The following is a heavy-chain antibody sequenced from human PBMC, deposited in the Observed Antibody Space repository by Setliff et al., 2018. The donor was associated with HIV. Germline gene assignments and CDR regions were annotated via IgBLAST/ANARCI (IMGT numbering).Heavy chain of an antibody. V-gene: IGHV1-18*01. CDR2: LASYNDDA. J-gene: IGHJ4*02. D-gene: IGHD4-17*01. CDR3: ARGQYGDELFDF. CDR1: GYTFTNYG. Sequence: ASVKVSCKASGYTFTNYGITWVRQAPGHGLEGMGWLASYNDDANYAQNLQGRVTMTTDKSTSTAYMELRSLSSDDTAVYYCARGQYGDELFDFWGQGTLVTVSS.